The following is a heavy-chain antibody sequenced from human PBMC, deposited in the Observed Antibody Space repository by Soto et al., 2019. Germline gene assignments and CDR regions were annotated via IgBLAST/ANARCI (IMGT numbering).Heavy chain of an antibody. CDR2: IIPILGIA. V-gene: IGHV1-69*02. CDR3: ARGDTVADLYYYYGMDV. Sequence: QVQLVQSGAEVKKPGSSVKVSCKASGGTFSSYTISWVRQAPGQGLEWMGRIIPILGIANYAQKFQGRVTITADKSTSTAYMELSSLRSEDTAVYYCARGDTVADLYYYYGMDVWGQGTTVTVSS. CDR1: GGTFSSYT. J-gene: IGHJ6*02. D-gene: IGHD5-12*01.